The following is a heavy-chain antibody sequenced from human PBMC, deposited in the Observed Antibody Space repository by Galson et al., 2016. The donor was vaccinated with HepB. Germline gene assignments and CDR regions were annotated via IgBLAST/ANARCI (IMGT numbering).Heavy chain of an antibody. V-gene: IGHV3-21*01. D-gene: IGHD5-18*01. J-gene: IGHJ4*02. CDR1: GFTFSSYS. CDR3: ASGYSYGYFYY. CDR2: ISSSSSYI. Sequence: SLRLSCAASGFTFSSYSMNWVRQAPGKGLEWVSSISSSSSYIYYADSVKGRFTISRDNAKNSMYLQMNSLRAEDTAVYYCASGYSYGYFYYWGQGTLVAVSS.